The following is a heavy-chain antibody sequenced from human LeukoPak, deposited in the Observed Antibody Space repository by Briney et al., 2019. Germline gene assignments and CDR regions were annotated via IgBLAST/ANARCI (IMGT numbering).Heavy chain of an antibody. V-gene: IGHV4-39*01. Sequence: KPSETLSLNCTLSGGSLSSRSYYSGWIRQPPGHGLEWLASIYYSGSTYYNPSLKSRITISVDTSKNQFSLKLSSVTAADTAVYYCASQYYDSSGYYYASFDYWGQGTLVTVSS. J-gene: IGHJ4*02. CDR2: IYYSGST. CDR1: GGSLSSRSYY. D-gene: IGHD3-22*01. CDR3: ASQYYDSSGYYYASFDY.